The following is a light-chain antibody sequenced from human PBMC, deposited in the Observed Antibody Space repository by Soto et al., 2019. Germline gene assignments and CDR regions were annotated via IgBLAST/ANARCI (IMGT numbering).Light chain of an antibody. J-gene: IGKJ1*01. CDR1: QSLLHSNGYNY. Sequence: DIVMTQSPLSLPVTPGEPASISCRSSQSLLHSNGYNYWDWYLQKPGLSPQLLIYLGSNRASGVPDRLRSSGSGTDCTLKISIVEADDVVVYYCLQALQTPPWTFGQGPKVEIK. V-gene: IGKV2-28*01. CDR2: LGS. CDR3: LQALQTPPWT.